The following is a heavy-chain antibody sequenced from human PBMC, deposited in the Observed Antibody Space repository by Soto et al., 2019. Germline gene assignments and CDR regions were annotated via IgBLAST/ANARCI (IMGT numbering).Heavy chain of an antibody. CDR3: ASRRLDYCSSTSCYFFYY. CDR1: GFTFSTYA. V-gene: IGHV3-23*01. Sequence: EVQLLESGGALIQAGGSLRLSCAASGFTFSTYAMNWVRQAPGKGLEWVSTISYSGGSTYYADSVKGRFTISRDNSRNTLYLQMNSLRAEDTGLYYCASRRLDYCSSTSCYFFYYWCQGTLVTVSS. D-gene: IGHD2-2*01. J-gene: IGHJ4*02. CDR2: ISYSGGST.